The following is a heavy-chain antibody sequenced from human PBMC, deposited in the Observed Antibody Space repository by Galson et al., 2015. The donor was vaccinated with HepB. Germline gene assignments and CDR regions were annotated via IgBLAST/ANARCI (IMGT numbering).Heavy chain of an antibody. V-gene: IGHV3-23*01. Sequence: SLRLSCAVSGFTFSSTAMSWVRQAPGKGLEWVSVISGSGGSTYYADSVKGRFTISRDNSKNTPYLQMNSLRAEDTAVYYCAKGTYSISHFFDYWGQGTLVTVSS. D-gene: IGHD2-21*01. J-gene: IGHJ4*02. CDR1: GFTFSSTA. CDR2: ISGSGGST. CDR3: AKGTYSISHFFDY.